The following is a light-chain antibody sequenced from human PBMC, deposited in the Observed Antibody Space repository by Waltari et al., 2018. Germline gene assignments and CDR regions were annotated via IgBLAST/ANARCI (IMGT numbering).Light chain of an antibody. J-gene: IGLJ2*01. Sequence: QSALTQPRSVSGSPGQSVTISCTGTSTDVGGYNYVSWYQQHPGKAPKLMIYDVTKRPSGVPDRFSRSKSGNTASLTISGLQAEDEADYYCSSYAGSYTSVIFGGGTKLTVL. CDR3: SSYAGSYTSVI. CDR1: STDVGGYNY. CDR2: DVT. V-gene: IGLV2-11*01.